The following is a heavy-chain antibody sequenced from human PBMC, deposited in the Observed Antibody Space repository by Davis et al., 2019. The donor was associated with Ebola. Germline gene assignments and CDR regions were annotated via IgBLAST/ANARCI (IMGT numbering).Heavy chain of an antibody. CDR2: IHTAGDV. CDR1: GFTFSSYA. CDR3: VSYVS. J-gene: IGHJ5*02. Sequence: GESLKISCAASGFTFSSYAMTWARQAPGKGLEWVSMIHTAGDVYYGDSVKGRFAISRDNSKNIVYLQMNNLRAEDTAVYYCVSYVSWGPGTLVTVSS. D-gene: IGHD3-10*02. V-gene: IGHV3-66*01.